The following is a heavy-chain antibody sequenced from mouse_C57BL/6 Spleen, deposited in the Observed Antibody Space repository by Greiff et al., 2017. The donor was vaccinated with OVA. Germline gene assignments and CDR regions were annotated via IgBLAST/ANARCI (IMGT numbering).Heavy chain of an antibody. CDR2: IYPRSGNT. CDR3: ARDGGYYGSSYEAWFAY. D-gene: IGHD1-1*01. Sequence: VQLQQSGAELARPGASVKLSCKASGYTFTSYGISWVKQRTGQGLEWIGEIYPRSGNTYYNEKFKGKATLTADKSSSTAYMELRSLTSEDSAVYFCARDGGYYGSSYEAWFAYWGQGTLVTVSA. CDR1: GYTFTSYG. V-gene: IGHV1-81*01. J-gene: IGHJ3*01.